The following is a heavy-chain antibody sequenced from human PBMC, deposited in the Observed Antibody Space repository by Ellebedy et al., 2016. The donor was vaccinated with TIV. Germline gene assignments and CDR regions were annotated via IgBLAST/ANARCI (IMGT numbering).Heavy chain of an antibody. V-gene: IGHV4-59*08. CDR2: IYYNGNT. D-gene: IGHD3-10*01. CDR1: GGSISNYY. Sequence: SETLSLXXTVSGGSISNYYWSWFRQPPGKRLEWIAYIYYNGNTNYNPSLKSRVTISVATSENQFSLRLTSVTAADTAVYYCARHFNSGTYPLDYWGPGTPVTVSS. J-gene: IGHJ4*02. CDR3: ARHFNSGTYPLDY.